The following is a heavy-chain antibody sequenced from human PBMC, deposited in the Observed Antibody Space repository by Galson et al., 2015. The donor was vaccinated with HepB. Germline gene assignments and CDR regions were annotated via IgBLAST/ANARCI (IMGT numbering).Heavy chain of an antibody. V-gene: IGHV3-48*02. CDR1: GFTFSSYT. CDR2: ISTTGTTI. CDR3: VRVAVDTTIFRGYWYFDL. Sequence: LRLSCAASGFTFSSYTINWVRQAPGKKMEWVSYISTTGTTIYYADSVKGRFTISRDDAENSVFLQMDSLRDEDTAVYYCVRVAVDTTIFRGYWYFDLWGRGTLVTVSS. J-gene: IGHJ2*01. D-gene: IGHD5-18*01.